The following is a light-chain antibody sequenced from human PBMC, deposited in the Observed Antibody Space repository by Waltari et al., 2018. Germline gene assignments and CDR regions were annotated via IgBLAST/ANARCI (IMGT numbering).Light chain of an antibody. Sequence: QSALTQPPSASGSPGESVTISCTGTSSDIGDYDYVSWYQQHPGKAPKLMVYEVIKRPSGVPERFSGSKSGNTASLPVSGLQAEDEADYYCCSYAGTNNFYVFGTGTKVTVL. CDR3: CSYAGTNNFYV. CDR1: SSDIGDYDY. V-gene: IGLV2-8*01. CDR2: EVI. J-gene: IGLJ1*01.